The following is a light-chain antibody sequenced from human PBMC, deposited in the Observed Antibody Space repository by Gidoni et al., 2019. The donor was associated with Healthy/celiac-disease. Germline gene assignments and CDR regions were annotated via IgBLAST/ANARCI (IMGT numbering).Light chain of an antibody. CDR3: QQYGSSPYT. V-gene: IGKV3-20*01. J-gene: IGKJ2*01. CDR1: QSVSSSY. CDR2: GAS. Sequence: EIVLPQSQGTLSLSPGERATLPCRASQSVSSSYLAWYQQKPGQAPRLLIYGASSRATGIPARFSGSGSGTDFTLTISRLEPEDFAVYYCQQYGSSPYTFXQXTKLEIK.